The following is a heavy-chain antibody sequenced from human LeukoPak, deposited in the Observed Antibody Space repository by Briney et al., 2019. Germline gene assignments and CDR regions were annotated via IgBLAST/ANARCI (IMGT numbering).Heavy chain of an antibody. V-gene: IGHV1-8*03. CDR3: ARNFGGLGY. CDR1: GYTFTTYE. CDR2: MSPNSGNT. J-gene: IGHJ4*02. Sequence: ASVKVSCKASGYTFTTYEIYWVRQATGQGLEWVGWMSPNSGNTVYAQKFQGRVTTTRNISISTVYLELSSLRSEDTAVYYCARNFGGLGYWGQGTLVTVSS. D-gene: IGHD3-16*01.